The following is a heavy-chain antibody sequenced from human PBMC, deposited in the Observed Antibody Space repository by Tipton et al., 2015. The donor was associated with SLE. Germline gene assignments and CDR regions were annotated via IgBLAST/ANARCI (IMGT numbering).Heavy chain of an antibody. V-gene: IGHV4-39*07. Sequence: PGLVKPSETLSLTCTVSGDSITSYYWNWIRQPPGKGLEWIGSIFYTGSTYYNPSLKSRVSFSIDTSKHQFSLKLNSVTAADTAVYYCARRHYSGPFDSWGQGTLVTVSS. CDR2: IFYTGST. J-gene: IGHJ4*02. CDR3: ARRHYSGPFDS. D-gene: IGHD5-12*01. CDR1: GDSITSYY.